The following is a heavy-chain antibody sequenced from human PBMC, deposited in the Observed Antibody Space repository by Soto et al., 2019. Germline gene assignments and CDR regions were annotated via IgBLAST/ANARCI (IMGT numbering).Heavy chain of an antibody. CDR1: GGTFSSSG. D-gene: IGHD2-15*01. J-gene: IGHJ5*02. Sequence: ASVKVSCKASGGTFSSSGFSWVRQATGQGLEWMGWMNPNSGNTGYAQKFQDRVIITRDTSASTAYMDLSSLRSEDTAVYYCARGIATGQLDPWGQGTLVTVSS. CDR2: MNPNSGNT. CDR3: ARGIATGQLDP. V-gene: IGHV1-8*01.